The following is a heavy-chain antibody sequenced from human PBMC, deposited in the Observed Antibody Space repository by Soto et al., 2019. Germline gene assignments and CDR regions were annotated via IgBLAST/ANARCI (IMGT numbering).Heavy chain of an antibody. CDR3: ASQYGGSGSSSRVGYYYYGMDV. V-gene: IGHV1-69*12. CDR2: IIPIFGTA. D-gene: IGHD3-10*01. Sequence: QVQLVQSGAEVKKPVSSVKVSCKASGGTFSSYAISWVRQAPGQGLEWMGGIIPIFGTANYAQKFQGRVTITADESTSTAYMELSSLRSEDTAVYYCASQYGGSGSSSRVGYYYYGMDVWGQGTTVTVSS. CDR1: GGTFSSYA. J-gene: IGHJ6*02.